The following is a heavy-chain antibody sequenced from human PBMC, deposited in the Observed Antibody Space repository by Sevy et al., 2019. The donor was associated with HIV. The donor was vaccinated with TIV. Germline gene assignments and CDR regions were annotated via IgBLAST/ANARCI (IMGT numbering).Heavy chain of an antibody. CDR1: GGSFSGYY. D-gene: IGHD1-26*01. J-gene: IGHJ4*02. CDR3: ARVPAYSDFLKYFDN. Sequence: SETLSLTCAVHGGSFSGYYWSWIRQSPKKGLEWIGEIAHDGKTSYNPSLKSRVIISMDTSEKQFSLKVASVTAADTAVYYCARVPAYSDFLKYFDNWGQGTLVTVSS. V-gene: IGHV4-34*01. CDR2: IAHDGKT.